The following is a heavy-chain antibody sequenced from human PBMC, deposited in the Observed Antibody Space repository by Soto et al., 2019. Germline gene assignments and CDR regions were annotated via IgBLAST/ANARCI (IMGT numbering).Heavy chain of an antibody. CDR1: GFTFGTYA. V-gene: IGHV3-30-3*01. D-gene: IGHD1-1*01. Sequence: PGGSLRLSCVASGFTFGTYAIHWVRQAPGKGLQWVALISYEGSNTYYADSVKGRFTVSRDNSTSTLYLQMNSLRPEDTGVYYCARVTPGDNLYYFSGMDVWGQGTSVTVS. J-gene: IGHJ6*02. CDR3: ARVTPGDNLYYFSGMDV. CDR2: ISYEGSNT.